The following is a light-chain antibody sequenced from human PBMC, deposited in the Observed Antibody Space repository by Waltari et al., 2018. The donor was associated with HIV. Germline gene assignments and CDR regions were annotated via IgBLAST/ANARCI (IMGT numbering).Light chain of an antibody. CDR1: SSDVGNYDL. CDR2: EVN. J-gene: IGLJ1*01. Sequence: QSALTQPASVSGSLGQSITISCTGTSSDVGNYDLVSWSQQHPGKAPKIIIYEVNTRPPGASNRMSGSKSGNTASLTISGLQAEDEADYYCCSYSDRRIYVFGSGTRVSAL. CDR3: CSYSDRRIYV. V-gene: IGLV2-23*02.